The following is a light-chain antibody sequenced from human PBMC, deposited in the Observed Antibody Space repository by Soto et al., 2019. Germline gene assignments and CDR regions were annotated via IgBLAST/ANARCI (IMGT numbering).Light chain of an antibody. CDR2: EVS. Sequence: QSVLTQPPSASGSPGQSVTISCTGTSSDVGGYNYVSWYQQHPGKAPKLMIYEVSKRPSGVPDRFSGSKSGNTASLTVSGLRAEDEADYYCSSYAGSNRVFGGGTKLTVL. V-gene: IGLV2-8*01. CDR3: SSYAGSNRV. CDR1: SSDVGGYNY. J-gene: IGLJ2*01.